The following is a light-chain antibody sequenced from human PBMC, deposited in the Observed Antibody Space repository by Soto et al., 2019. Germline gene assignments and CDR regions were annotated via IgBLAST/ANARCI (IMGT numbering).Light chain of an antibody. V-gene: IGKV3D-15*01. CDR3: QQYNNWPPT. CDR2: GAS. J-gene: IGKJ5*01. Sequence: EIVLTQSAGTLSLSPGERATLSCRASQSVSSSYLAWYQQKPGQAPRLLIYGASSRATGIPARFNGSGSGTEFTLTISSLQSEDFAVYYCQQYNNWPPTFGQGTRLEIK. CDR1: QSVSSSY.